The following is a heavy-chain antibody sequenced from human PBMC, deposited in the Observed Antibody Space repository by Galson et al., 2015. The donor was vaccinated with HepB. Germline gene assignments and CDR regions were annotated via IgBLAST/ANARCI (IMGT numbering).Heavy chain of an antibody. CDR3: ARQYDTSGYYAY. D-gene: IGHD3-22*01. CDR1: GGTFSSYA. V-gene: IGHV1-69*04. Sequence: SVKVSCKASGGTFSSYAISWVRQAPGQGLEWMGRIIPILGIANYAQKFQGRVTITADKSTSTAYMELSSLRSEDTAVYYCARQYDTSGYYAYWGQGTLVTVSS. CDR2: IIPILGIA. J-gene: IGHJ4*02.